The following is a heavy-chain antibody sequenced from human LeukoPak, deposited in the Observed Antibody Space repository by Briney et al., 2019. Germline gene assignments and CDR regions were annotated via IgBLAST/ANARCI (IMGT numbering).Heavy chain of an antibody. CDR2: ISSSGSTI. CDR3: AREGGTKAGYMDV. D-gene: IGHD2-8*01. V-gene: IGHV3-11*04. Sequence: LSLTCTVSGGSISSSSYYWGWIRQPPGKGLEWVSYISSSGSTIYYADSVKGRFTISRDNAKNSLYLQMNSLRAEDTAVYYCAREGGTKAGYMDVWGKGTTVTISS. CDR1: GGSISSSSYY. J-gene: IGHJ6*03.